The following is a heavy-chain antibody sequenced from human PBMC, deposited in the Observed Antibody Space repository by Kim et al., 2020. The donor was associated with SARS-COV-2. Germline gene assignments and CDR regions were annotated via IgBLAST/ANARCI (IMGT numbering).Heavy chain of an antibody. CDR1: GYTFTSYA. V-gene: IGHV1-3*01. Sequence: ASVKVSCKASGYTFTSYAMHWVRQAPGQRLEWMGWINAGNGNTKYSQKFQGRVTITRDTSASTAYMELSSLRSEDTAVYYCARFRRELLSSSWFDPWGQGTLVTVSS. CDR3: ARFRRELLSSSWFDP. J-gene: IGHJ5*02. D-gene: IGHD1-26*01. CDR2: INAGNGNT.